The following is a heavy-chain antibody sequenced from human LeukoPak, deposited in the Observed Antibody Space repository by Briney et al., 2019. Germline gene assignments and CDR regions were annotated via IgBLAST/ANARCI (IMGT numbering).Heavy chain of an antibody. CDR1: GFTFSSYA. CDR2: ISGSGGST. J-gene: IGHJ3*02. CDR3: ARLLGYCSSTSCYAHAFDI. Sequence: PGGSLRLSCAASGFTFSSYAMSWVRQAPGKGLDWVSAISGSGGSTYYADSVKGRFTISRDNSKNTLYLQMNSLRAEDTAVYYCARLLGYCSSTSCYAHAFDIWGQGTMVTVSS. D-gene: IGHD2-2*01. V-gene: IGHV3-23*01.